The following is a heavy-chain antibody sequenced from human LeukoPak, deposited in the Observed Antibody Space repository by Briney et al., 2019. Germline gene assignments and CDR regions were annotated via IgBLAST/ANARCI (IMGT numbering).Heavy chain of an antibody. CDR2: INHSGST. D-gene: IGHD1-7*01. J-gene: IGHJ4*02. CDR1: CGSFSGYY. V-gene: IGHV4-34*01. Sequence: PSETLSLTCAVYCGSFSGYYWSWIRQPPGKGLEWIGEINHSGSTNYNPSLKSRVTISVDTSKNQFSLKLSSVTAADTAVYYCGGALTGTTLDFFGGQGTLVTVSS. CDR3: GGALTGTTLDFF.